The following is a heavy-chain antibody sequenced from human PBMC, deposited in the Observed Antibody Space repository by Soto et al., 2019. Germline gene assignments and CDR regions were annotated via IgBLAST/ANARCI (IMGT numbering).Heavy chain of an antibody. CDR1: GFTFSSHA. Sequence: GGSLRLSCAVSGFTFSSHAMSWVRQAPGKGLECVSSITASGDNTYYADSVKGRFTISRDNSKDTLYLQMSSLTVGDTAVYYFVFVLPPIAEASAILDYWGQ. V-gene: IGHV3-23*01. D-gene: IGHD6-25*01. CDR2: ITASGDNT. CDR3: VFVLPPIAEASAILDY. J-gene: IGHJ4*02.